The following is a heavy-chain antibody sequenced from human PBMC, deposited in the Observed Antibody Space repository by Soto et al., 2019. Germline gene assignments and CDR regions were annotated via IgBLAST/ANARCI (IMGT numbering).Heavy chain of an antibody. CDR1: GGSISSGGYY. J-gene: IGHJ6*02. V-gene: IGHV4-31*03. CDR2: IYYSGST. CDR3: ARDSRQRASSSFYYYYGMDV. D-gene: IGHD6-6*01. Sequence: SETLSLTCTVSGGSISSGGYYWSWIRQRPGKGLEWIGYIYYSGSTYYNPSLKSRVTISVDTSKNQFSLKLSSVTAADTAVYYCARDSRQRASSSFYYYYGMDVWGQGTTVTVSS.